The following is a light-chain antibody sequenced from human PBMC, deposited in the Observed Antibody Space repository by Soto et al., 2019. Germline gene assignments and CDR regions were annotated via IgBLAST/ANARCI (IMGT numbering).Light chain of an antibody. J-gene: IGLJ1*01. V-gene: IGLV1-44*01. Sequence: QSVLTQPPSASGTPGQRVTISCSGSSSNIGSNTVNWYQQLPGTAPKLLIYSNKQRPSGVPDRFSGSKSGTSASLAISGLQSEDEVDYYCAAWDDSLNGYVFGTGTKLTVL. CDR3: AAWDDSLNGYV. CDR1: SSNIGSNT. CDR2: SNK.